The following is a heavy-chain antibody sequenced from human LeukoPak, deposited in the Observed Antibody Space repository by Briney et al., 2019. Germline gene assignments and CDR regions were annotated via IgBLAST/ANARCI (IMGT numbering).Heavy chain of an antibody. Sequence: GGSLRLSCAASGFTFSNYNMNWVRQAPGKAMEWVSSITSSGTYIFYADSVKGRFTISRDNAKNSLYLQMNSLRAEDTAVYYCARDIYYDSSGYYVYWGQGTLVTVSS. CDR3: ARDIYYDSSGYYVY. D-gene: IGHD3-22*01. CDR2: ITSSGTYI. V-gene: IGHV3-21*01. J-gene: IGHJ4*02. CDR1: GFTFSNYN.